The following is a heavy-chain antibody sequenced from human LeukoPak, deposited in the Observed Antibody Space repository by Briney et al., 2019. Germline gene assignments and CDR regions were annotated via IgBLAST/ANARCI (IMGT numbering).Heavy chain of an antibody. CDR2: IFYSGST. D-gene: IGHD3-10*01. V-gene: IGHV4-39*01. CDR3: ARQSSHYHGSGTFRHFDY. CDR1: GGPISSNDYY. Sequence: SQTLSLTCTVSGGPISSNDYYWGWIRQSPGKGLEWIANIFYSGSTHYNPYLKSRVSISVDTSMNQFSLKLSSVTAADTAIYYCARQSSHYHGSGTFRHFDYWGQGTLVSVSS. J-gene: IGHJ4*02.